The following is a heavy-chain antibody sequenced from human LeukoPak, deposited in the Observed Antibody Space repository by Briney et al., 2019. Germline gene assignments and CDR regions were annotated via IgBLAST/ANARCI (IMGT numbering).Heavy chain of an antibody. Sequence: PGGSLRLSCAASGFTFSSYWMSWVRQAPGKGLEWVANIKQDGSEKYYVDSVKGRFTISRDNAKNSLYLQTNSLRAEDTAVYYCASTITVYGMDVWGQGTTVTVSS. CDR3: ASTITVYGMDV. CDR2: IKQDGSEK. CDR1: GFTFSSYW. J-gene: IGHJ6*02. D-gene: IGHD4-17*01. V-gene: IGHV3-7*01.